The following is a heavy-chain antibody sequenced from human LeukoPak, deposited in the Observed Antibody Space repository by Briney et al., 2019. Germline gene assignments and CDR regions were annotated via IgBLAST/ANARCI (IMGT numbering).Heavy chain of an antibody. Sequence: GESRKISGKGSGYSFTSYWIGGGRQMPGKGLEGMGIIYPGDSDTRYSPSFQGQVTISADKSISTAYLQWSSLKASDTAMYYCARGGTGYGGNYGFDYWGQGTLVTVSS. D-gene: IGHD4-23*01. CDR3: ARGGTGYGGNYGFDY. CDR2: IYPGDSDT. J-gene: IGHJ4*02. CDR1: GYSFTSYW. V-gene: IGHV5-51*01.